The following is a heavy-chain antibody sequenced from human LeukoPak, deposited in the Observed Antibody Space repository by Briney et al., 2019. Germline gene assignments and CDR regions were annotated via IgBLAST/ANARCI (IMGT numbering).Heavy chain of an antibody. CDR1: GGSISSSSYY. CDR2: IYYSGST. V-gene: IGHV4-39*01. J-gene: IGHJ3*02. D-gene: IGHD6-13*01. Sequence: PSETLSLTCTVSGGSISSSSYYWGWIRQPPGKGLERIGSIYYSGSTYYNPSLKSRVTISVDTSKNQFSLKLSSVTAADTAVYYCARRDSSDAFDIWGQGTMVTVSS. CDR3: ARRDSSDAFDI.